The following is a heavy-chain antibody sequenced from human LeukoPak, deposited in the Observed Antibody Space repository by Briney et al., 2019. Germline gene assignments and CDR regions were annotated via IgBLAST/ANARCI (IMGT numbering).Heavy chain of an antibody. D-gene: IGHD3-10*01. CDR1: GGSFSGYY. J-gene: IGHJ4*02. CDR3: ASFPYGVRGVINHLDY. CDR2: INHSGST. Sequence: PSETLSLTCAVYGGSFSGYYWSCTRQPPGKGLEWIGEINHSGSTNYNPSLKSRVTISVDTSKNQFSLKLSSVTAADTAVCYCASFPYGVRGVINHLDYWGQGTLVTVSS. V-gene: IGHV4-34*01.